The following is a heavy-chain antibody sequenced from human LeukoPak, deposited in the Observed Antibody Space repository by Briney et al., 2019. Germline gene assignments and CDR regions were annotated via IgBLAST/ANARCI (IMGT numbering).Heavy chain of an antibody. CDR1: GYTFTSYD. D-gene: IGHD6-19*01. Sequence: ASVKVSCKASGYTFTSYDINWVRQATGQGLEWMGWMNPNSGNTGYAQKFQGRVTMTRNTSISTAYMELSSLRSEDTAVYYCARGVGSSGWWRRGGEVDYWGQGTLVTVSS. V-gene: IGHV1-8*01. CDR2: MNPNSGNT. CDR3: ARGVGSSGWWRRGGEVDY. J-gene: IGHJ4*02.